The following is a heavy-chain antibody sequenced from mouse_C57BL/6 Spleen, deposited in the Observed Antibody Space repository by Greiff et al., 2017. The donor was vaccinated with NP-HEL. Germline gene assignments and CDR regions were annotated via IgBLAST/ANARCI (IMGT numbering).Heavy chain of an antibody. D-gene: IGHD1-1*01. CDR3: ARYYGSREDAMDY. CDR2: INPSSGYT. J-gene: IGHJ4*01. V-gene: IGHV1-7*01. CDR1: GYTFTSYW. Sequence: QVHVKQSGAELAKPGASVKLSCKASGYTFTSYWMHWVKQRPGQGLEWIGYINPSSGYTKYNQKFKDKATLTADKSSSTAYMQLSSLTYEDSAVYYCARYYGSREDAMDYWGQGTSVTVSS.